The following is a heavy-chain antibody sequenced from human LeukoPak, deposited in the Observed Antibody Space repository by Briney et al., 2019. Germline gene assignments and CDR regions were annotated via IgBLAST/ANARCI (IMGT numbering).Heavy chain of an antibody. CDR3: AKDPTHYRVWDYYETIGLSY. V-gene: IGHV3-30*02. J-gene: IGHJ4*02. D-gene: IGHD3-22*01. CDR1: GFTFSSYG. Sequence: GGSLRLSCAASGFTFSSYGMNWVRQAPGKGLEWVAFIRYDGSNKYYADSVKGRFTISRDNSKNTLNLQMNSLRAEDTAVYYCAKDPTHYRVWDYYETIGLSYWGQGTLVTVSS. CDR2: IRYDGSNK.